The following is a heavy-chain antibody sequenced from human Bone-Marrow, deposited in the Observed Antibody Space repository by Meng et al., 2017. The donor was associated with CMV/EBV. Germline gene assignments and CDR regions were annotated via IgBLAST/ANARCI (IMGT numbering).Heavy chain of an antibody. D-gene: IGHD3-3*01. CDR3: ARGFLEWLLIDY. Sequence: ASVKVSCKASGYTFTSYGISWVRQAPGQGLEWMGWINPNSGGTNYAQKFQGRVTMTRDTSISTAYMELSRLRSDDTAVYYCARGFLEWLLIDYWGQGTLVTVSS. CDR2: INPNSGGT. V-gene: IGHV1-2*02. CDR1: GYTFTSYG. J-gene: IGHJ4*02.